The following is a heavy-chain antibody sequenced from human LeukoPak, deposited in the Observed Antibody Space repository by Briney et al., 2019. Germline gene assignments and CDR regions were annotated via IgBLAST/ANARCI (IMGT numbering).Heavy chain of an antibody. D-gene: IGHD5-12*01. CDR2: IYYSGST. Sequence: SETLSLTCTVSGGSISSHYWSWIRQPPGKGLEWIGYIYYSGSTNYNPSLKSRVTISVDTSKNQFSLKLSSVTAADTAVYYCARAFLYGGYDGWFDPWGQGTLVTVSS. CDR3: ARAFLYGGYDGWFDP. CDR1: GGSISSHY. V-gene: IGHV4-59*11. J-gene: IGHJ5*02.